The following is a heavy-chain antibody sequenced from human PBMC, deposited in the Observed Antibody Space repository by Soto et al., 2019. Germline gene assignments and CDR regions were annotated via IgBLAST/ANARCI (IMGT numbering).Heavy chain of an antibody. CDR3: ALALGPTTGLDY. V-gene: IGHV4-31*02. Sequence: QVQLQESGPGLVKPSQTLSLTCSVSGASTVSHYHWTWIRQPPVKGLEWMGYIFNSGTTFYNPSLTSSLSISMDTSWNHFSLELRSVTAADTAVYYCALALGPTTGLDYWGQGTLVTVSS. CDR2: IFNSGTT. J-gene: IGHJ4*02. CDR1: GASTVSHYH. D-gene: IGHD1-26*01.